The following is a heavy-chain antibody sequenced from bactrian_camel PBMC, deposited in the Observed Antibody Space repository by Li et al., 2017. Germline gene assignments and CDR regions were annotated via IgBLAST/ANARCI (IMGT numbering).Heavy chain of an antibody. J-gene: IGHJ6*01. CDR1: GYTRRSGC. D-gene: IGHD2*01. V-gene: IGHV3S55*01. Sequence: HVQLVESGGGSVQAGGSLSLSCATRGYTRRSGCLAWFRQVPGKEREMVAQIQDDGAKHYDSTAEGRFTISKDAAKDTLDLRMTSMKPEDSGMYYCAVDGPVAFCSDHPSDFGGWGKGTQVTVS. CDR2: IQDDGAK. CDR3: AVDGPVAFCSDHPSDFGG.